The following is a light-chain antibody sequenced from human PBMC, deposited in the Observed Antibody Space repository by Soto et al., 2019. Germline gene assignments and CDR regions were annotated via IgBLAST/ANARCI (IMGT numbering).Light chain of an antibody. J-gene: IGKJ1*01. CDR2: KAS. CDR1: QNIRAW. Sequence: DIQMTQSPSTLSASVGDRVTITCRASQNIRAWLAWYQQKPGKAPKLLIYKASNLYSGVPSRFSGSGSGTEFTLTISSLQPGDFATYYCQHYNTYPWTFGQGTKVDIK. CDR3: QHYNTYPWT. V-gene: IGKV1-5*03.